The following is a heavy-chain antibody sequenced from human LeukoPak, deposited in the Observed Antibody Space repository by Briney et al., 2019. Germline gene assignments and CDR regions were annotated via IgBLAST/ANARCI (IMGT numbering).Heavy chain of an antibody. J-gene: IGHJ4*02. V-gene: IGHV1-24*01. D-gene: IGHD3-10*01. CDR1: GYTLTELS. CDR2: FDPEDGET. Sequence: ASVKVSCKVSGYTLTELSMHWVRQAPGKGLEWMGGFDPEDGETIYAQKFQGRVTMTKDTSTDTAYMELSSLRSEDTAVYYCATDSGLVRGVMYWGQGTLVTVSS. CDR3: ATDSGLVRGVMY.